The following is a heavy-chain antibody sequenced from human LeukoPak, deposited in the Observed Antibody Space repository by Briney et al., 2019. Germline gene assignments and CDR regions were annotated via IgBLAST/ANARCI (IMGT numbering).Heavy chain of an antibody. CDR3: AKCSSGWLFDY. D-gene: IGHD6-19*01. CDR2: ISGSGDST. V-gene: IGHV3-23*01. J-gene: IGHJ4*02. CDR1: GFTFSTYG. Sequence: PGGSLRLSCAGSGFTFSTYGMSWVRQAPNKGLEWLSTISGSGDSTYYADSVKGRFTISRDNSKNTLFLQMNSLRADDTAVYYCAKCSSGWLFDYWGQGTLVTVSS.